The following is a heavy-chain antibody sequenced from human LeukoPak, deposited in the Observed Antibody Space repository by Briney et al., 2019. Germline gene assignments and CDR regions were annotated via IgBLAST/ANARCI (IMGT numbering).Heavy chain of an antibody. Sequence: ASVKVSCKASGGTFSSYAISWVRQAPGQGLEWMGGIIPIFGTANYAQKFQGRVTITADESTSTAYMELSSLRSEDTAVYYCARTRLRLGTAAFDIWGQGTMVTASS. J-gene: IGHJ3*02. V-gene: IGHV1-69*13. CDR2: IIPIFGTA. D-gene: IGHD4-17*01. CDR1: GGTFSSYA. CDR3: ARTRLRLGTAAFDI.